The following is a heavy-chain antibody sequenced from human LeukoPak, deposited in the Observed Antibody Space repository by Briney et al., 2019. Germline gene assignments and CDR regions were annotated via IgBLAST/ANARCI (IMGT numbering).Heavy chain of an antibody. J-gene: IGHJ4*02. CDR3: ASEEAATSFDY. D-gene: IGHD6-25*01. V-gene: IGHV3-33*01. Sequence: GGSLRLSCAASGFTFSSYGMHWVRQAPGKGLEWVAVIWYDGSNKYYADSVKGRFTISRDNSKNTLYLQMNSLRAEDTAVYYCASEEAATSFDYWGQGTLVTVSS. CDR2: IWYDGSNK. CDR1: GFTFSSYG.